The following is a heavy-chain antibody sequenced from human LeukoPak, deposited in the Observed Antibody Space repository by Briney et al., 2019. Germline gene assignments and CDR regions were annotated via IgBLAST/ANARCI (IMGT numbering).Heavy chain of an antibody. V-gene: IGHV3-21*01. Sequence: GGSLRLSCAASGFTFSSYSMNWARQAPGKGLEWVSSISSSSSYMYYADSVKGRFTISRDNAKNSLYLQMNSLRAEDTAVYYCARSNRGGYYMDVWGKGTTVTVSS. CDR1: GFTFSSYS. CDR2: ISSSSSYM. D-gene: IGHD2/OR15-2a*01. J-gene: IGHJ6*03. CDR3: ARSNRGGYYMDV.